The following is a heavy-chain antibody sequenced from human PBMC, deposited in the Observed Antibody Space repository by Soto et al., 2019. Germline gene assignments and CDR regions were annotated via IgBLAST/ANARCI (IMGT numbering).Heavy chain of an antibody. Sequence: ASVKVSCKVSGYTLTEFSMHWVRQAPGKGLEWMGGFDPEDGVTIYAHKFQGRVTMTEDTSTDTAYIELSSLRSEDTAVYYCATRPNYHVWRVYYFDYWGQG. V-gene: IGHV1-24*01. CDR1: GYTLTEFS. J-gene: IGHJ4*01. D-gene: IGHD3-3*01. CDR2: FDPEDGVT. CDR3: ATRPNYHVWRVYYFDY.